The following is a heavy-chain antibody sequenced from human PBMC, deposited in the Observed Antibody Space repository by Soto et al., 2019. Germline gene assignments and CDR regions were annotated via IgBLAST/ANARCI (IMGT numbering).Heavy chain of an antibody. Sequence: QITLKESGPTLVKPTQTLTLTCTFSGFSLSTSGVGVGWIRQPPGKALEWLALIYWDDDKRYSPSLKSRLTLTKDTNKNQVVLTMTNMDPVDTATYFCTNKREMVRGVIITLFDPWVHGTLVTVSS. CDR3: TNKREMVRGVIITLFDP. CDR2: IYWDDDK. CDR1: GFSLSTSGVG. J-gene: IGHJ5*02. V-gene: IGHV2-5*02. D-gene: IGHD3-10*01.